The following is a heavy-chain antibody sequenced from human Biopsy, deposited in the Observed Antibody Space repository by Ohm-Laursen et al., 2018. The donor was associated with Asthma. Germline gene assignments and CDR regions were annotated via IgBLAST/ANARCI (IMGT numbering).Heavy chain of an antibody. CDR2: VHSSGST. Sequence: SETLSLTCTVSPGSINDYYWNWIRQFPGKGLEWIGYVHSSGSTRFNPSLKSRVTVSVDTSVDQVSLKPSSVSAADTAIYYCARATSTWSQSGPHFFDHWGPGTLVTASS. V-gene: IGHV4-59*01. J-gene: IGHJ5*02. CDR1: PGSINDYY. D-gene: IGHD6-13*01. CDR3: ARATSTWSQSGPHFFDH.